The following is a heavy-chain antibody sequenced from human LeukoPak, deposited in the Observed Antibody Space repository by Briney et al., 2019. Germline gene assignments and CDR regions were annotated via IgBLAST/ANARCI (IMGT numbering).Heavy chain of an antibody. Sequence: PGGSLRLSCAASGFIVSSNYMKWVRQAPGKGLEWVSVIYPNGDAYYADSLKGRFTISRDISKNTVYLQMNSLSAEDTAVYYCASAYYGDYGGYWGQGTLVTVSS. V-gene: IGHV3-66*01. J-gene: IGHJ4*02. CDR3: ASAYYGDYGGY. D-gene: IGHD4-17*01. CDR1: GFIVSSNY. CDR2: IYPNGDA.